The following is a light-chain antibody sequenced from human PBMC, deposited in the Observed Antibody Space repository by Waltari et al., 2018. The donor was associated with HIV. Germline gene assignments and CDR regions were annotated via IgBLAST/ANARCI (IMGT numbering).Light chain of an antibody. CDR2: NNY. CDR3: AAWDGSLLGVL. J-gene: IGLJ2*01. Sequence: QSVLTQPPSASGTPGQRVTIACSGSNSNIGSNTVNWYKQVPGTAPKLLIYNNYERPSGVPDRFSGSKSGSSASLAISGLQSEDDGDYYCAAWDGSLLGVLFGGGTKLTVL. CDR1: NSNIGSNT. V-gene: IGLV1-44*01.